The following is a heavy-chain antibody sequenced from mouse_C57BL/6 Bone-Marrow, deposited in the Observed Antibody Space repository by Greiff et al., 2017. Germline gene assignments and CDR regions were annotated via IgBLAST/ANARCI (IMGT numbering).Heavy chain of an antibody. CDR2: IYPSDSET. CDR3: ARGGGKYRYAMDY. D-gene: IGHD5-1-1*01. CDR1: GYTFTSYW. J-gene: IGHJ4*01. V-gene: IGHV1-61*01. Sequence: VKQSCKASGYTFTSYWMDWVKQRPGQGLEWIGNIYPSDSETHYNQKFKDKSTLTVDKSSSTAYMQLSSLTSEDSAVYYCARGGGKYRYAMDYWGQGTSVTVSS.